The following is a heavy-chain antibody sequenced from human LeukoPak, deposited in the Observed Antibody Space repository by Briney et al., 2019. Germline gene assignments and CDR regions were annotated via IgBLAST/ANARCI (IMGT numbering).Heavy chain of an antibody. J-gene: IGHJ3*02. V-gene: IGHV1-69*11. Sequence: ASVKVSCKASGGTFSSYAISWVRQAPGQGLEWMGRSIPILGTANYAQKFQGRVTITTDESTSTAYMELSSLRSEDTAVYYCASLLPRARSGYDNGWAWVRNSAFDIWGQGTMVTVSS. D-gene: IGHD5-12*01. CDR3: ASLLPRARSGYDNGWAWVRNSAFDI. CDR2: SIPILGTA. CDR1: GGTFSSYA.